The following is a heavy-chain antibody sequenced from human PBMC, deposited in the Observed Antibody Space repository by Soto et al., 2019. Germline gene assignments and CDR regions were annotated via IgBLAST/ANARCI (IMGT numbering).Heavy chain of an antibody. D-gene: IGHD4-17*01. J-gene: IGHJ4*02. CDR1: GYTFRDFY. Sequence: QVQLVQSGAEVKKPGASLTVSCEASGYTFRDFYIHWVRQAPAQGLEWMGWINPDSGGTLYAQTFQCRVTMTRDTSTGTAYLTLSSLRSGDTALYYCARDPGHDYGEYYYDLWGQGTLVTVSS. CDR2: INPDSGGT. V-gene: IGHV1-2*02. CDR3: ARDPGHDYGEYYYDL.